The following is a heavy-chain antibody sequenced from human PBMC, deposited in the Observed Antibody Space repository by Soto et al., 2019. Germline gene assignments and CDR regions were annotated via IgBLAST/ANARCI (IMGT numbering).Heavy chain of an antibody. J-gene: IGHJ3*02. CDR2: ISYDGSNK. CDR1: GFTFSSYG. Sequence: QVQLVESGGGVVQPGRSLRLSCAASGFTFSSYGMHWVRQAPGKGLEWVAVISYDGSNKYYADSVKGRFTISRDNSKNTLYLQMNSLRAEDTAVYYCARAPPSMIVVVDDAFDIWGQGTMVTVSS. D-gene: IGHD3-22*01. V-gene: IGHV3-30*03. CDR3: ARAPPSMIVVVDDAFDI.